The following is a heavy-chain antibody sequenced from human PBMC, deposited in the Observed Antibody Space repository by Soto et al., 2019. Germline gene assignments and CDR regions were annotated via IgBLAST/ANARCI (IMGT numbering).Heavy chain of an antibody. CDR3: ARFLYYYDTSPYYRPTFDP. Sequence: GESLKISCRGSGFSFTSYWITWVRQMPGKGLEWKGRIDPSDTQTNYNPSFQGHVTISADKSNSTAYLQWNSLKASDTAMYYCARFLYYYDTSPYYRPTFDPWGPGTLVTVSS. CDR2: IDPSDTQT. V-gene: IGHV5-10-1*01. J-gene: IGHJ5*02. CDR1: GFSFTSYW. D-gene: IGHD3-22*01.